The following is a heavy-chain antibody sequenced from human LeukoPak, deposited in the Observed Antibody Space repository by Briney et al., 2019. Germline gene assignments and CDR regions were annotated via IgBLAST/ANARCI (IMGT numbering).Heavy chain of an antibody. V-gene: IGHV3-7*01. CDR1: GFTFSSYW. CDR2: IKKDGSDK. J-gene: IGHJ4*02. CDR3: ARPAVPYYDFWSGYRFFDY. Sequence: GGSLRLSCAASGFTFSSYWMSWVRQAPGKGLEWVANIKKDGSDKYYVDSVKGRFTISRDNAKNSLYLQMNSLRAEDTAVYYCARPAVPYYDFWSGYRFFDYWGQGTLVTVSS. D-gene: IGHD3-3*01.